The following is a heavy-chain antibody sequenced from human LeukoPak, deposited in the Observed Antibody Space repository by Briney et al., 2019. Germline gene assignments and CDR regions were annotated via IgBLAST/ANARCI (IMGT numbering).Heavy chain of an antibody. CDR3: ARGGLAPYYGVDV. J-gene: IGHJ6*02. CDR1: GFTFSNYA. Sequence: QPGGSLRLSCAASGFTFSNYAMHWVRLAPGKGLEWVAVISYDGSNKYYADSVKGRFTISRDNSKNTLYLQMNSLRAEDTAVYYCARGGLAPYYGVDVWGQGTTVIVSS. V-gene: IGHV3-30-3*01. CDR2: ISYDGSNK.